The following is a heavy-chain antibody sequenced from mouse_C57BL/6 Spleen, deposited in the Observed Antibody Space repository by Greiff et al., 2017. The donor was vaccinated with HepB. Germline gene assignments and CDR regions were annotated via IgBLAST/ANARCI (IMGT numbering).Heavy chain of an antibody. CDR2: INPSNGGT. CDR3: ARSRGYDRGYFDV. CDR1: GYTFTSYW. Sequence: QVQLQQPGTELVKPGASVKLSCKASGYTFTSYWMPWVKQRPGQGLEWIGNINPSNGGTNYNEKFKSKATLTVDKSSSTAYMQLSSLTSEDSAVYYCARSRGYDRGYFDVWGTGTTVTVSS. D-gene: IGHD2-2*01. J-gene: IGHJ1*03. V-gene: IGHV1-53*01.